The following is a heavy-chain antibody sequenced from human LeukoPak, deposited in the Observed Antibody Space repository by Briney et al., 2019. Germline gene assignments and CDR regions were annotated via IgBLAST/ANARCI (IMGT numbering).Heavy chain of an antibody. Sequence: PGRSLRLSCAASGFTFSDYGMHWVRQAPGEGLEWVAVILYDGSNKYSADSVKGRFTISRDNSKNTLYLQMNSLRAEDTAVYYCAKDEDYGDYVLSYWGQGTLVTVSS. CDR2: ILYDGSNK. J-gene: IGHJ4*02. V-gene: IGHV3-30*18. CDR1: GFTFSDYG. D-gene: IGHD4-17*01. CDR3: AKDEDYGDYVLSY.